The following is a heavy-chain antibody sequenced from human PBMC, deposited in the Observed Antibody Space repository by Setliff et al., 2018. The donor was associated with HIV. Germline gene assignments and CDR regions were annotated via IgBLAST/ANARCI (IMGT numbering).Heavy chain of an antibody. CDR3: ARIVRPSYYYYYYMDV. J-gene: IGHJ6*03. CDR2: IIPIFNTA. V-gene: IGHV1-69*13. CDR1: GGTFSSYA. D-gene: IGHD3-10*02. Sequence: RASVKVSCKASGGTFSSYAISWVRQAPGQGLEWMGGIIPIFNTANYAQKFQGRVTITADESTSTAYMELSSLRSEDTAVYYCARIVRPSYYYYYYMDVWGKGTTVTVSS.